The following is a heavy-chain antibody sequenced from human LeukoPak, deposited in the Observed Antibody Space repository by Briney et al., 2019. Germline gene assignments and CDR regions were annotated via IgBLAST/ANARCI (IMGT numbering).Heavy chain of an antibody. D-gene: IGHD1-26*01. CDR2: ISGSGGGT. J-gene: IGHJ4*02. CDR3: AKDLGRYRNNYFDY. V-gene: IGHV3-23*01. CDR1: GFTFSSYA. Sequence: PGGSLRLSCAASGFTFSSYAMSWVRQAPEKGLEWVSTISGSGGGTYYADSVKGRFTISRDDSKITLYLQMNSLRAEDTAVYYCAKDLGRYRNNYFDYWGQGTLVTVSS.